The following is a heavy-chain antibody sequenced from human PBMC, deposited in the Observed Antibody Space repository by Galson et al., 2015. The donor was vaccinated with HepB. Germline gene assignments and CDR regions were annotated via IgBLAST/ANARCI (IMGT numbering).Heavy chain of an antibody. Sequence: SLRLSCAASGFTFSNAWMSWVRQAPGKGLEWVGRIKSKTDGGTTDYAAPVKGRFTISRDDSKNTLYLQMNSLKTEDTAVYYCTTLYDFWSESYGMDVWGQGTTVTVSS. CDR1: GFTFSNAW. J-gene: IGHJ6*02. CDR3: TTLYDFWSESYGMDV. V-gene: IGHV3-15*01. D-gene: IGHD3-3*01. CDR2: IKSKTDGGTT.